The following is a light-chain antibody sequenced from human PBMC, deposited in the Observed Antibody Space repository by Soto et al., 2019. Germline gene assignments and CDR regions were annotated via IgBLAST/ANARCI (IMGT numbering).Light chain of an antibody. J-gene: IGKJ5*01. CDR2: GGS. Sequence: IVLTQSPGTLSLSPGERAILSCRASQSVGSAYLAWYQQRPGQAPRLLIYGGSSRATGIPDRFSGRGSGTDFSLTISRLEPEDFALYYCQQYDTSPITFGQGTRLEIK. CDR3: QQYDTSPIT. V-gene: IGKV3-20*01. CDR1: QSVGSAY.